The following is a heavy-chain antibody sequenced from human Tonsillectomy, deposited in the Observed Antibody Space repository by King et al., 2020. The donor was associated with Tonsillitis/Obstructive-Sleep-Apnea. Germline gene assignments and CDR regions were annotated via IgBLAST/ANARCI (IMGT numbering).Heavy chain of an antibody. Sequence: VQLVESGGGVVQPGRSLRLSCAASGFTFSSYAMHWVRQAPGKGLEWVAVISYDGSNKYYADSVKGRFTISRDNSKNTLYLQMNSLRAEDTAVYYCARDEGSCGGDCYLENHDAFDIWGQGTMVTVSS. D-gene: IGHD2-21*02. CDR3: ARDEGSCGGDCYLENHDAFDI. J-gene: IGHJ3*02. CDR1: GFTFSSYA. CDR2: ISYDGSNK. V-gene: IGHV3-30*04.